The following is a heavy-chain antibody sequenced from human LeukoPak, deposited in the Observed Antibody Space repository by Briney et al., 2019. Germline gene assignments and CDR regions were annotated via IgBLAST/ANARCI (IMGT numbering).Heavy chain of an antibody. CDR1: GGSISSGSYY. D-gene: IGHD2-2*02. CDR2: IYTSGST. J-gene: IGHJ6*02. CDR3: ASTLRYCSSTGCYTGYYYYGMDV. Sequence: SQTLSLTCTVSGGSISSGSYYWSWIRQPAGKGLEWIGRIYTSGSTNYNPSLKSRVTISVDTSKNQFSLKLSSVTAADTAVYYCASTLRYCSSTGCYTGYYYYGMDVWGQGTTVTVSS. V-gene: IGHV4-61*02.